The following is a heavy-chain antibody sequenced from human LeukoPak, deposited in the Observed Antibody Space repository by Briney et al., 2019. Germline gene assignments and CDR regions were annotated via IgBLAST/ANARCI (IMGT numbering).Heavy chain of an antibody. Sequence: GSVKLSSEASGYTFTGYYMHWVRQAPGQRLEWMGWINPHTGGTNYAQKFQGRVTMTRDTSISTAYMELSRLRSDDTAVYYCARGHPLYCSSTSCYTGLDYWGQGTLVTVSS. CDR1: GYTFTGYY. V-gene: IGHV1-2*02. CDR2: INPHTGGT. D-gene: IGHD2-2*01. J-gene: IGHJ4*02. CDR3: ARGHPLYCSSTSCYTGLDY.